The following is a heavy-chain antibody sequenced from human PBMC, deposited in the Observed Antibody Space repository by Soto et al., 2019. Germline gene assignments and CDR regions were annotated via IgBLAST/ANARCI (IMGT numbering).Heavy chain of an antibody. CDR2: INHSGST. CDR1: GGSFSGYY. Sequence: SETLSLTCAVYGGSFSGYYWSWIRQPPGKGLEWIGEINHSGSTNYNPSLKSRVTISVDTSKNQFSLKLSSVTAADTAVYYCARGHRLYYDFWSGSGYYYYGMDVWGQGTTVTVSS. CDR3: ARGHRLYYDFWSGSGYYYYGMDV. D-gene: IGHD3-3*01. V-gene: IGHV4-34*01. J-gene: IGHJ6*02.